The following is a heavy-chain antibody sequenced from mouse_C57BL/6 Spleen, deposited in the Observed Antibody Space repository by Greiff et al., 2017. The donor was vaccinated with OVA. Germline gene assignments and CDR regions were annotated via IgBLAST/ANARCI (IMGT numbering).Heavy chain of an antibody. Sequence: DVMLVESGGGLVQPGGSLSLSCAASGFTFTDYYMSWVRQPPGKALEWLGFIRNKANGYSTEYSASVKGRFTISRDNSQSILYLQMNALRAEGSATYNSARLYYYGSSDWWYIDVWGTGTTVTVSS. CDR3: ARLYYYGSSDWWYIDV. CDR1: GFTFTDYY. CDR2: IRNKANGYST. D-gene: IGHD1-1*01. V-gene: IGHV7-3*01. J-gene: IGHJ1*03.